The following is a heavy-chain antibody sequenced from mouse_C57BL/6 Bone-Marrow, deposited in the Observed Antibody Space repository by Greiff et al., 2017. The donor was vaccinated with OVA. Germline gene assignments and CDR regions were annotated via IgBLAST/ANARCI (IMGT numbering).Heavy chain of an antibody. V-gene: IGHV1-81*01. CDR1: GYTFTSYG. CDR2: IYPRSGNT. D-gene: IGHD1-1*01. J-gene: IGHJ3*01. CDR3: ARDLYYYGSAWFAY. Sequence: SGAELARPGASVKLSCKASGYTFTSYGISWVKQRTGQGLEWIGEIYPRSGNTYYNEKFKGKATLTADKSSSTAYMELRSLTSEDSAVYFCARDLYYYGSAWFAYWGQGTLVTVSA.